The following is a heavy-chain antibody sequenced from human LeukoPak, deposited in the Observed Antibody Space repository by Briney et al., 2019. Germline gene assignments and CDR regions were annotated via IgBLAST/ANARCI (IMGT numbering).Heavy chain of an antibody. CDR3: ARHRQYDADAFDV. V-gene: IGHV4-59*08. CDR2: VSYSGST. D-gene: IGHD2/OR15-2a*01. CDR1: GGFLSSYY. J-gene: IGHJ3*01. Sequence: NPSETLSLTCTVSGGFLSSYYWSWIRQPPGKALEWIGYVSYSGSTKYSPSLKSRVTMSVDTSKNQFSLNLRSVTAADTAVYYCARHRQYDADAFDVWGQGTVVPVSS.